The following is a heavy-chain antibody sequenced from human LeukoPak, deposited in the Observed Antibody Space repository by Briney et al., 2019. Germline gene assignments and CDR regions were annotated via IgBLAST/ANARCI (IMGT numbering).Heavy chain of an antibody. CDR1: GGSFSGYY. CDR2: INHSGST. V-gene: IGHV4-34*01. Sequence: PSETLSLTCAVYGGSFSGYYWSWIRQPPGKGLEWIGEINHSGSTNYNPPLKSRVTISVDTSKNQFSLKLSSVTAADTAVYYCARGAYRITISWAFFDYWGQGTLVTVSS. D-gene: IGHD3-3*01. CDR3: ARGAYRITISWAFFDY. J-gene: IGHJ4*02.